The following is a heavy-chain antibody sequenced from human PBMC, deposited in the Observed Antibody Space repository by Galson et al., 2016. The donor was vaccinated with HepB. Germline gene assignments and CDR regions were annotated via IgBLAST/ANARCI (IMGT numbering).Heavy chain of an antibody. V-gene: IGHV4-59*01. J-gene: IGHJ4*02. CDR2: VYFSGST. D-gene: IGHD4-17*01. Sequence: SETLSLTCTVSGGSISSYYWSWIRQPPGKGLEWIGYVYFSGSTKYNPSLKSRVTISIQTSKNQFSLKLRSVTAADTAVYYCARVPPLYGDYEGFDYWGQGTLVTVSS. CDR1: GGSISSYY. CDR3: ARVPPLYGDYEGFDY.